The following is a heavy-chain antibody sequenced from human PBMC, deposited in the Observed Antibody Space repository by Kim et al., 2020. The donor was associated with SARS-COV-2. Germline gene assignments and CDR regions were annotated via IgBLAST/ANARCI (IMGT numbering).Heavy chain of an antibody. D-gene: IGHD3-10*01. CDR3: ARDSYYYGSGGMDV. Sequence: ADSVRGRFTIARDNAKNCLYLQMNSLGAEDTAVYYCARDSYYYGSGGMDVWGQGTTVTVSS. J-gene: IGHJ6*02. V-gene: IGHV3-11*01.